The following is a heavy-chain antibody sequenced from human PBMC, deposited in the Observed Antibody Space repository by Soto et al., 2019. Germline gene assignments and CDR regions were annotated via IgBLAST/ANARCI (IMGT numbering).Heavy chain of an antibody. D-gene: IGHD3-9*01. V-gene: IGHV1-3*01. CDR1: GYTFTRYG. CDR3: ARGSHHYDILTGYYQYYFDY. J-gene: IGHJ4*02. Sequence: ASVKVSCKASGYTFTRYGMNWVRQAPGRGLEWMGWINPGNGNTKYSQKFQGRVIIERDTSASTAYMELSSLRSEDTAVYYCARGSHHYDILTGYYQYYFDYWGQGTLVTV. CDR2: INPGNGNT.